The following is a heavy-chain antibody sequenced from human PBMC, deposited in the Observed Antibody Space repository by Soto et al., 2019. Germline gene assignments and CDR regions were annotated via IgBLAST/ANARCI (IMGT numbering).Heavy chain of an antibody. CDR2: ISSSSSYI. V-gene: IGHV3-21*01. CDR3: AREGGGYDLAFDY. CDR1: GFTFSSYS. D-gene: IGHD5-12*01. J-gene: IGHJ4*02. Sequence: EVQLVESGGGLVKPGGSLRLSCAASGFTFSSYSMNWVRQAPGKGLEWVSSISSSSSYIYYADSVKGRFTISRDNAKNSLYLQMNSLRVEDTAVYYCAREGGGYDLAFDYWGQGTLVTVSS.